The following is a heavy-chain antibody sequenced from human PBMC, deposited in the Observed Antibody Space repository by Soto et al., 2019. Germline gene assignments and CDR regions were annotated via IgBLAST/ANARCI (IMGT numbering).Heavy chain of an antibody. V-gene: IGHV4-31*03. J-gene: IGHJ4*02. CDR2: IYYSGST. Sequence: SETLSLTCTVSGGSISSGGYYWSWIRQHPGKGLEWIGYIYYSGSTYYNPSLKSRVTISVDTSKNQFSLKLSSVTAADTAMYYCARSYDSSGYLPYYFDYWGQGTLVTVSS. CDR3: ARSYDSSGYLPYYFDY. CDR1: GGSISSGGYY. D-gene: IGHD3-22*01.